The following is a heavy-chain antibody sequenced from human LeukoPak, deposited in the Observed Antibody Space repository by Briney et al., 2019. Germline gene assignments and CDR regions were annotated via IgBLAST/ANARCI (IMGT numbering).Heavy chain of an antibody. V-gene: IGHV6-1*01. CDR3: ARAIGSGQGYFDY. CDR2: TYYRSKWYN. J-gene: IGHJ4*02. Sequence: SETLSLTCAVSGVSVSSNSATWNWLRQSPSRVLEWLGRTYYRSKWYNGYALSVESRITINPDTSKNQFSLQFNSVTPEDTAVYYCARAIGSGQGYFDYWGQGTLVTVSS. CDR1: GVSVSSNSAT. D-gene: IGHD2-2*03.